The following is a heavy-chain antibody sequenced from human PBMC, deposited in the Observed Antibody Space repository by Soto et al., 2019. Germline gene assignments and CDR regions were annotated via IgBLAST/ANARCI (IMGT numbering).Heavy chain of an antibody. Sequence: SETLSLTCPVSGGSIGSQYWTWVRPSPGKGLEWIGHLHFRGSTNYNPSLQSRVTISVDTSKNQFSLKLSSVTAADTAVYYCARLPRESGYYGYYYYYGMDVWDQGTTVTVS. CDR2: LHFRGST. J-gene: IGHJ6*02. V-gene: IGHV4-59*11. D-gene: IGHD3-22*01. CDR1: GGSIGSQY. CDR3: ARLPRESGYYGYYYYYGMDV.